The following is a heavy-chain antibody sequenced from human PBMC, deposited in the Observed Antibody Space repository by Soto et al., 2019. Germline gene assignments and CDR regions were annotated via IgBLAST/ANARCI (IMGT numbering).Heavy chain of an antibody. Sequence: EVQLLESGGGSVQPGGSLRLSCAASGFTFSSYAMHWVRRPPGKGLEWVSSISGSGGTAYYADSVKGRFSISRDSLVNTLYLQMNSLRAEDTAAYYCAKSRGQNGNFDYWGQGTLVTVSP. D-gene: IGHD3-10*01. CDR1: GFTFSSYA. J-gene: IGHJ4*02. CDR3: AKSRGQNGNFDY. CDR2: ISGSGGTA. V-gene: IGHV3-23*01.